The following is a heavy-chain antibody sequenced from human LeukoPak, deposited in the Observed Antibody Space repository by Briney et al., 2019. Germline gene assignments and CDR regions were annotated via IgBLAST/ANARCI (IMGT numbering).Heavy chain of an antibody. Sequence: GGSLRLSCAASGFTFSSYSMNWVRQAPGKGLEWVSCINSRSSYIYYADSVKDRFTISRDNAKNSLYLQMNRLRAEDTAVYYCARAPSVAGNYWGQGTLVTVSS. V-gene: IGHV3-21*01. CDR1: GFTFSSYS. CDR2: INSRSSYI. J-gene: IGHJ4*02. D-gene: IGHD6-19*01. CDR3: ARAPSVAGNY.